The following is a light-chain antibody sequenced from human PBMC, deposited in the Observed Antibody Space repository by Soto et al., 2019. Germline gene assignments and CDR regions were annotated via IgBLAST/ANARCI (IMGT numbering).Light chain of an antibody. J-gene: IGKJ4*01. Sequence: DIQLTQSPSFLSASVGDRVTITCRASQGIRDFLAWYQQKPGKAPKLLIYAASTLQAGVPTRFSGFVSGTEFTLTISNLQPADSATYYCQQFNVYPLTFGGGTKVEIK. CDR1: QGIRDF. V-gene: IGKV1-9*01. CDR3: QQFNVYPLT. CDR2: AAS.